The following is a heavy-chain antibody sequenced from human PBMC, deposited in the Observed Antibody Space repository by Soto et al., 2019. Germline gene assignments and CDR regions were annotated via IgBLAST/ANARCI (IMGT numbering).Heavy chain of an antibody. CDR1: GFTFSNYW. CDR3: ARAGVSYGLDF. D-gene: IGHD3-3*01. Sequence: EVQLEESGGTLVQPGGSLRLSCAAPGFTFSNYWMSWVRQAPGKGLERVANINRDGSEKYYGDSVRGRFTISRDNPKNSLYLQMTSLSVDDTALYYCARAGVSYGLDFWGQGTLVTVSS. CDR2: INRDGSEK. J-gene: IGHJ4*02. V-gene: IGHV3-7*01.